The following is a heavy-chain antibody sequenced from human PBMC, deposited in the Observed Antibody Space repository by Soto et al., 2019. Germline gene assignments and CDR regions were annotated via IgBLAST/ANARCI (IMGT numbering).Heavy chain of an antibody. CDR1: GGSISSSSYY. V-gene: IGHV4-39*01. D-gene: IGHD6-13*01. CDR3: ARKQQLVRPLYNWFDP. Sequence: SETLSLTCTVSGGSISSSSYYWGWIRQPPGKGLEWIGSIYYSGSTYYNPSLKSRVTISVDTSKNQFSLKLSSVTAADTAVYYCARKQQLVRPLYNWFDPWGQGTLVTVSS. J-gene: IGHJ5*02. CDR2: IYYSGST.